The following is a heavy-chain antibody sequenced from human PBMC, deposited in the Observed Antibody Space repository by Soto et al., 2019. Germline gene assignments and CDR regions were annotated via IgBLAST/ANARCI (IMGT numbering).Heavy chain of an antibody. D-gene: IGHD1-1*01. Sequence: QVQLVESGGGVVRPGTSLRLSCAATGFSFSAHGMHWVRQAPGKGLEWLAVINDGSEEGYADSVRGRFTISRDNARNIIYLKMDNLRAEDSALYYCARDDLFVDNGLDHGGQGTLVTVSS. J-gene: IGHJ4*02. CDR2: INDGSEE. CDR3: ARDDLFVDNGLDH. CDR1: GFSFSAHG. V-gene: IGHV3-33*01.